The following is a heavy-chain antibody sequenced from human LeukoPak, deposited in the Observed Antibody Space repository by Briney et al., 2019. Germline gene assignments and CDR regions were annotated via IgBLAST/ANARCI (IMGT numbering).Heavy chain of an antibody. CDR2: IFYSGST. CDR1: GGSISTSNYY. J-gene: IGHJ4*02. CDR3: ARSNFDWLLRGGVFDY. Sequence: PSETLSLTCTVSGGSISTSNYYWGWIRQPPGKGLEWIGNIFYSGSTYYSPSLKSRVTISLDTSRNQFSLKLNSVTAADTAVYYCARSNFDWLLRGGVFDYWGQGTLVTVSS. V-gene: IGHV4-39*07. D-gene: IGHD3-9*01.